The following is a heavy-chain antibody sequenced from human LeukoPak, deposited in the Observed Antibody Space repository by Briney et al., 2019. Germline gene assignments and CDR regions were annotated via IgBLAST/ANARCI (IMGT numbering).Heavy chain of an antibody. CDR1: GFTFSSYV. Sequence: AGGSLRLSCAASGFTFSSYVMSSVRQAPGKGLEWVSAISGSGGSTYYADSVKGRLTISRVNSKNTLYLQMNSLRAEDTAVYYCAKGLPGSGYYYFDYWGQGTLVTVSS. V-gene: IGHV3-23*01. J-gene: IGHJ4*02. D-gene: IGHD3-3*01. CDR2: ISGSGGST. CDR3: AKGLPGSGYYYFDY.